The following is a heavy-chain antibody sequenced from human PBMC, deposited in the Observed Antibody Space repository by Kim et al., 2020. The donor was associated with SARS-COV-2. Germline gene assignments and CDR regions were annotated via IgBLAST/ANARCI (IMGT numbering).Heavy chain of an antibody. J-gene: IGHJ4*02. CDR1: GFTFSNYA. D-gene: IGHD3-10*01. CDR2: INRDSRSI. V-gene: IGHV3-9*01. Sequence: GGSLRLSCLASGFTFSNYAMHWVRLAPGKGLEWVSCINRDSRSIDYRGSVKGRFSVSRDNAKNSLYLQINSLRVEDTALYYCAKDDRGSIDKWGQGTLVT. CDR3: AKDDRGSIDK.